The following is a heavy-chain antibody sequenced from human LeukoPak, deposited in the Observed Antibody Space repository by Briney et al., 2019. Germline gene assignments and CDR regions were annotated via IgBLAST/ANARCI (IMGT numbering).Heavy chain of an antibody. J-gene: IGHJ4*02. CDR3: AREGVDIVVVPAAIQFLGY. V-gene: IGHV1-2*02. CDR2: INPNSGGT. D-gene: IGHD2-2*02. CDR1: GYTFTGYY. Sequence: ASVKVSCKASGYTFTGYYMHWVRQAPGQGLEWMGWINPNSGGTNYAQKFQGRVTMTRDTSISTAYMELSRLRPDDTAVYYCAREGVDIVVVPAAIQFLGYWGQGTLVTVSS.